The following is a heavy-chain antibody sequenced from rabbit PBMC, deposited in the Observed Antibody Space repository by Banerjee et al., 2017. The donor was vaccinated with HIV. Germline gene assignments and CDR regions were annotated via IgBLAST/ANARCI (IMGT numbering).Heavy chain of an antibody. J-gene: IGHJ3*01. CDR1: GFSFSSRYW. CDR2: VNIGSSGSI. V-gene: IGHV1S45*01. D-gene: IGHD7-1*01. Sequence: EQLEESGRDLVKPEGSLTLTFTASGFSFSSRYWICWIRQAPGKGLEWIGYVNIGSSGSIYYATWAKGRFTISKTSSTTVTLQMTSLTAADTATYFCARYTIGNAGIKLWGQGTLVTVS. CDR3: ARYTIGNAGIKL.